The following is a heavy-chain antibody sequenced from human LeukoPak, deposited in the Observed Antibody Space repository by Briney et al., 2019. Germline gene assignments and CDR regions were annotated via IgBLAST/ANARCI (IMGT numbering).Heavy chain of an antibody. Sequence: GGSLRLSCAASGFTFSGYWMSWVRQAPGKGLEWVANIKQDGSEKYYVNSVKGRFTISRDNAKNSLYLQMNSLRAEDTAVYYCARDILTGFYEDFGLYFDCWGQGMLVTVSS. D-gene: IGHD3-9*01. CDR1: GFTFSGYW. CDR3: ARDILTGFYEDFGLYFDC. CDR2: IKQDGSEK. V-gene: IGHV3-7*01. J-gene: IGHJ4*02.